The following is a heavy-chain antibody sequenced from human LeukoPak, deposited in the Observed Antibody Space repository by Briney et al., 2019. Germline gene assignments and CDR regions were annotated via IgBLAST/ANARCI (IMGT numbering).Heavy chain of an antibody. D-gene: IGHD4-17*01. V-gene: IGHV4-31*02. CDR2: IYSSGST. Sequence: SETLSLTCSVSGGSISSGYYYWTWIRQHPGTGLEWIGYIYSSGSTHYNPSLKSRSTISVDTSKNQFSLKLTSVTAANTGVYFCTYGDFKNWFDPWGQGILVTVSS. J-gene: IGHJ5*02. CDR3: TYGDFKNWFDP. CDR1: GGSISSGYYY.